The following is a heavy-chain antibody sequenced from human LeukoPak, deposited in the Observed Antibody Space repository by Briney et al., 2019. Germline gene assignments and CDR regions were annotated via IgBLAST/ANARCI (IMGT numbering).Heavy chain of an antibody. CDR2: ISSSSSYI. CDR1: GFTFSSYS. Sequence: PGGSLRLSCAASGFTFSSYSMNWVRQAPGKGLEWVSSISSSSSYIYYADSVKGRFTISRDNAKNSLYLQMNSLRAEDTAVYYCARDGEPIPGNYFDYWGQGTLVTVSS. J-gene: IGHJ4*02. D-gene: IGHD2-2*02. CDR3: ARDGEPIPGNYFDY. V-gene: IGHV3-21*01.